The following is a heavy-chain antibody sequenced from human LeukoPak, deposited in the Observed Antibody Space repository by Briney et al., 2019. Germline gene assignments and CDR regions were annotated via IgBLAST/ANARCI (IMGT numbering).Heavy chain of an antibody. Sequence: PGGSLRLSCAASGLTVSSTYMSWVRQTPGKGLECVSVIYSGGSTYYADSVKGRFTISRDNSKNTLYLQMNSLRAEDTAVYYCARDLLEWYFDYWGQGTLVTVSS. J-gene: IGHJ4*02. CDR3: ARDLLEWYFDY. CDR2: IYSGGST. V-gene: IGHV3-66*01. D-gene: IGHD3-3*01. CDR1: GLTVSSTY.